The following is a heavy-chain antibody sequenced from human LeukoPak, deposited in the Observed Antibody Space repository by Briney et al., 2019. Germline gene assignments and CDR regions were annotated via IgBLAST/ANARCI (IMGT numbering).Heavy chain of an antibody. J-gene: IGHJ4*02. V-gene: IGHV3-23*01. D-gene: IGHD2-15*01. CDR1: GFTFSSST. CDR3: AKQLGYCSDGSCYFPY. CDR2: ISNNGGYT. Sequence: GGSLRLSCAASGFTFSSSTMSWVRQAPGKGLEWVSAISNNGGYTYYADSVQGRFTISRDNSKSTLCLQRNSLRAEDTAVYYCAKQLGYCSDGSCYFPYWGQGTLVTVSS.